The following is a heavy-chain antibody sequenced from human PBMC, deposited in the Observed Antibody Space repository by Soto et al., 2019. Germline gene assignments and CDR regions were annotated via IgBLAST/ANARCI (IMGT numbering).Heavy chain of an antibody. J-gene: IGHJ1*01. D-gene: IGHD2-15*01. V-gene: IGHV1-18*01. CDR2: TSAYNGNT. Sequence: ASVKVSCKASGYTFTSYDISWVRQAPGQGLEWMGRTSAYNGNTIYAQNHQGRVTMTTDTSTSTAYMELRSLRSDDTAVFYCARIPPTDCSGGSCFSSPEYFQHWGQGTLVTVSS. CDR1: GYTFTSYD. CDR3: ARIPPTDCSGGSCFSSPEYFQH.